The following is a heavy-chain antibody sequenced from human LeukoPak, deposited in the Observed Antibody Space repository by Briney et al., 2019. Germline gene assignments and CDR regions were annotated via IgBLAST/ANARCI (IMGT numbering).Heavy chain of an antibody. Sequence: ASVKVSCKASGYTFTDYYMHWVRQAPGQGLEWMGWINPNSGGTNYTQNFQGRVTMTRDTSISTAYMALSRLRSDGTAVYYCAVFPGIVGATPLRNDAFDIWGQGTMVTVSS. CDR3: AVFPGIVGATPLRNDAFDI. J-gene: IGHJ3*02. V-gene: IGHV1-2*02. CDR1: GYTFTDYY. D-gene: IGHD1-26*01. CDR2: INPNSGGT.